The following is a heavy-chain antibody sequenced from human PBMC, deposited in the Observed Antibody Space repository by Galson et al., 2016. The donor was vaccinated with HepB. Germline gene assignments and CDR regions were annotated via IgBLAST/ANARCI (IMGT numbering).Heavy chain of an antibody. CDR3: ARDNGAHDVDSDS. CDR2: IVSILGVP. Sequence: SVKVSCKASGGPSSNYVVSWLRQAPGQGLEWMGGIVSILGVPTYAQSFQGRVTITADRSTNTFYIEVTSLRPDDTAVYFCARDNGAHDVDSDSWGQGTLVTVSS. J-gene: IGHJ4*02. CDR1: GGPSSNYV. D-gene: IGHD2-8*01. V-gene: IGHV1-69*10.